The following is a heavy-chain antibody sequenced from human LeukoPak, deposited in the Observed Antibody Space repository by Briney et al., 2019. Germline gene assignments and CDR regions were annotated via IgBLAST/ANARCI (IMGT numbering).Heavy chain of an antibody. J-gene: IGHJ4*02. CDR1: GFAFSSYA. D-gene: IGHD3-3*01. V-gene: IGHV3-7*01. CDR3: ATDRGWRTSGYYLYYFEY. Sequence: GGSLRLSCAAPGFAFSSYAMSWVRQAPGKGLEWVASIKHDGSEKYYVDSVRGRFTISRDNTMNSLYLQMSSLRAEDTAVYYCATDRGWRTSGYYLYYFEYWGQGTLVTYSS. CDR2: IKHDGSEK.